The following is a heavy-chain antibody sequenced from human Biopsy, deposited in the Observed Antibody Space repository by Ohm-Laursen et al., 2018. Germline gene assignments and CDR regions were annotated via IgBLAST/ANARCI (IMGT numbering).Heavy chain of an antibody. CDR3: ARDRGYYSDRTVPGYFDL. CDR2: VYYTGST. CDR1: GDSISSYY. J-gene: IGHJ2*01. V-gene: IGHV4-59*01. D-gene: IGHD3-22*01. Sequence: PSDTLSLTCTVSGDSISSYYWSWIRQPPGKGLEWIGYVYYTGSTDYNPSLQSRVTISVDTSKNHFSLRLRSVTLADTAIYYCARDRGYYSDRTVPGYFDLWGRGTLVTVSS.